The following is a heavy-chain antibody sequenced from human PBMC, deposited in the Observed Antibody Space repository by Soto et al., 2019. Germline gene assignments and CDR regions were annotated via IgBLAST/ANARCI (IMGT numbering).Heavy chain of an antibody. CDR3: TRGSIIVVVVAATGGAFDI. CDR1: GFTFGDYA. V-gene: IGHV3-49*03. D-gene: IGHD2-15*01. CDR2: IRSKAYGGTT. J-gene: IGHJ3*02. Sequence: GGSLRLSCTASGFTFGDYAMSWFRQAPGKGLEWVGFIRSKAYGGTTEYAVSVKGRSTISRDDSKSIAYLQMNSLKTEDTAVYYCTRGSIIVVVVAATGGAFDIWGQGTMVT.